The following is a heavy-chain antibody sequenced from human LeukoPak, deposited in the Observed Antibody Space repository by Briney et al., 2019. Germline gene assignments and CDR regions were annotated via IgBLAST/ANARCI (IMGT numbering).Heavy chain of an antibody. D-gene: IGHD2-2*01. J-gene: IGHJ6*02. CDR2: IYYSGST. CDR3: ARLIVVVPAARDYYYGMDV. V-gene: IGHV4-39*01. CDR1: GVSISSSSYY. Sequence: PSETLSLTCTVSGVSISSSSYYWGWIRQPPGKGLEWIGSIYYSGSTYYNPSLKSRVTISVDTSKNQFSLKLSSVTAADTAVYYCARLIVVVPAARDYYYGMDVWGQGTTVTVSS.